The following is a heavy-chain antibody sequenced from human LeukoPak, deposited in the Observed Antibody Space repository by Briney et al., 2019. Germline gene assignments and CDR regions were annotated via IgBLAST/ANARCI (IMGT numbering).Heavy chain of an antibody. Sequence: PGRSLRLSCAASGFIFSSYAMHWGRQAPGKGLEWVAVISYDGTNKYYADSVKGRFTISRDNSKNTLYLQMNSLRAEDTAVYYCARAHCSGGSCYSLGAFDIWGQGTMVTVSS. CDR3: ARAHCSGGSCYSLGAFDI. J-gene: IGHJ3*02. CDR1: GFIFSSYA. CDR2: ISYDGTNK. V-gene: IGHV3-30-3*01. D-gene: IGHD2-15*01.